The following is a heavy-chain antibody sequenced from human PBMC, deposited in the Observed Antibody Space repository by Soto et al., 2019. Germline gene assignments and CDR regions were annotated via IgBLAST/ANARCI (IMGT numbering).Heavy chain of an antibody. J-gene: IGHJ4*02. V-gene: IGHV3-7*01. CDR3: ARGPYYYDSTGYHFDY. CDR2: IKQDGSEK. D-gene: IGHD3-22*01. Sequence: PGGSLRLSCAASGFTFSSYWMSWVRQATGKGLEWVADIKQDGSEKYYVDSVKGRFTISRDNAKNSLYLQMNSLRAEDTAVYYCARGPYYYDSTGYHFDYWGQGTLVTGSS. CDR1: GFTFSSYW.